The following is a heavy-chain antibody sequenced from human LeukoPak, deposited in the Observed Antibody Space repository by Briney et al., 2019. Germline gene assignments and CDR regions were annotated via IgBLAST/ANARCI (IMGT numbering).Heavy chain of an antibody. V-gene: IGHV3-21*01. D-gene: IGHD3-22*01. Sequence: GGSLRLSCAASGFTFSTYTMNWVRRAPGKGLEWVSSIISSSNYIYYADSVKGRFTVSRDNAKNALYLQMSSLRAEDTAVYYCARDLGYYDTSGCDYWGQGTLVTVSS. CDR1: GFTFSTYT. CDR2: IISSSNYI. J-gene: IGHJ4*02. CDR3: ARDLGYYDTSGCDY.